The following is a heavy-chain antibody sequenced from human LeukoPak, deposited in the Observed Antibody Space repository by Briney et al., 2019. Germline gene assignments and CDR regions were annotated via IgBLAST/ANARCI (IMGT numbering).Heavy chain of an antibody. CDR3: ARGGDYGDYANTY. D-gene: IGHD4-17*01. CDR2: ISSNGGNT. Sequence: GGSLRLSCAASGFTFSNYAMHWVRQAPGKGLEYVSAISSNGGNTYYANSVKGRFTISRDNSKNTLFLQMGSLRTDDMALHYCARGGDYGDYANTYWGQGTLVTVST. CDR1: GFTFSNYA. V-gene: IGHV3-64*01. J-gene: IGHJ4*02.